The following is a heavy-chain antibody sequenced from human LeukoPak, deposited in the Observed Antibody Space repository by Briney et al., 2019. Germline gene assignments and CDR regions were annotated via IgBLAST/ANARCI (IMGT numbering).Heavy chain of an antibody. V-gene: IGHV3-13*01. CDR2: IGTAGDT. Sequence: PGGSLRLSCAASGFTFSSYDMHWVRQATGKGLEWVSAIGTAGDTYYPGSVKGRFTISRENAKNSLYLQINSLRAGDTAVYYCARLGYGYDAFDIWGQGTMVTVSS. D-gene: IGHD5-12*01. CDR1: GFTFSSYD. CDR3: ARLGYGYDAFDI. J-gene: IGHJ3*02.